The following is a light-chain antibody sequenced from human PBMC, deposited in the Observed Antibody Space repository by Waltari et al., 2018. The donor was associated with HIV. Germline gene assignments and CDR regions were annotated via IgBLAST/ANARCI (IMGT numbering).Light chain of an antibody. CDR3: MLWHSDTVI. Sequence: AVLTQPPSLSASPGAPASLTCPLRSGIHVVAYWIYWYQQKPGSPPQLLLSDKSDSDTYQASGVPSRFSGSKDASVNAGILFISGLQSEDEADYCCMLWHSDTVIIGGGTKLTVL. CDR2: DKSDSDT. J-gene: IGLJ2*01. V-gene: IGLV5-45*01. CDR1: SGIHVVAYW.